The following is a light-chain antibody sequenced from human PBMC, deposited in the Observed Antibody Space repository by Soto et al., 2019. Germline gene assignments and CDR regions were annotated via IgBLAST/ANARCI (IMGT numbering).Light chain of an antibody. V-gene: IGKV3-11*01. J-gene: IGKJ4*01. CDR3: QQRSNWPPVT. Sequence: EIVMTQSPATLSVSPGERATLSCRASQSVSSNYLAWYQQKPGQAPRLLIYDASNRATGIPARFSGSGSGTDFTLTISSLEPEDFGVYYCQQRSNWPPVTFGGGTKVDIK. CDR2: DAS. CDR1: QSVSSN.